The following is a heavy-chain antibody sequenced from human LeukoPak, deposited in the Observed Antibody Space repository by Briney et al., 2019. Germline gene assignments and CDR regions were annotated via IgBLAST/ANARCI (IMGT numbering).Heavy chain of an antibody. CDR1: GFTFSSYA. CDR3: AVGRASGCSGGSCYLWY. V-gene: IGHV3-64*01. Sequence: GSLRLSCAASGFTFSSYAMHWVRQAPGKGLEYVSAISSNGGSTYYANSVKGRFTISRDNSKNTLYLQMGSLRAEDMAVYYCAVGRASGCSGGSCYLWYWGQGTLVTVSS. D-gene: IGHD2-15*01. CDR2: ISSNGGST. J-gene: IGHJ4*02.